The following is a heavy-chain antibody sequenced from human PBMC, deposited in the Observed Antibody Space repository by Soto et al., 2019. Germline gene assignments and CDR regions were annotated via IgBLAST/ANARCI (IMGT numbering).Heavy chain of an antibody. CDR3: AHRLFGKRAPWDWGYFDF. V-gene: IGHV2-5*02. CDR2: IYWDDDK. J-gene: IGHJ4*02. D-gene: IGHD3-3*01. CDR1: GFSLTTNGVG. Sequence: QITLKESGPALVTPTQTLTLTCTFSGFSLTTNGVGVGWIRQPPGEALEWLALIYWDDDKRFRPSLRGRLAINKDTSQNQVVLTMTDMDPVDTATYFCAHRLFGKRAPWDWGYFDFWGQGTLVTVSS.